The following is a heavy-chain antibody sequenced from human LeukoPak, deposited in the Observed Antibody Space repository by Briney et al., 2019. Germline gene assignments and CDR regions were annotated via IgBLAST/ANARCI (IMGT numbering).Heavy chain of an antibody. Sequence: GGSLRLSCAASGFTFSSYGMHWVRQAPGKGLEWVAFIRYDGSNKYYADSVKGRFTISRDNSKNTLYLQMNSLRAEDTAVYYCARASITIFGVVDYWGQGTLVTVSS. CDR1: GFTFSSYG. CDR2: IRYDGSNK. CDR3: ARASITIFGVVDY. J-gene: IGHJ4*02. V-gene: IGHV3-30*02. D-gene: IGHD3-3*01.